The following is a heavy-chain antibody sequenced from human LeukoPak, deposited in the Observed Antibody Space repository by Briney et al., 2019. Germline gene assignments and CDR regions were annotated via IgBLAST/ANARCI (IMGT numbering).Heavy chain of an antibody. CDR3: ARGGRYPGDAFDI. CDR2: INDDGSTT. Sequence: TGGSLRLSCAASGFTFSSYWMHWVRQAPGKGLVWVSLINDDGSTTFYADSVKGRFTISRDNAKNTLYVQTNSVRGEDTAVYYCARGGRYPGDAFDIWGQGTMVTVSS. V-gene: IGHV3-74*01. CDR1: GFTFSSYW. J-gene: IGHJ3*02. D-gene: IGHD1-26*01.